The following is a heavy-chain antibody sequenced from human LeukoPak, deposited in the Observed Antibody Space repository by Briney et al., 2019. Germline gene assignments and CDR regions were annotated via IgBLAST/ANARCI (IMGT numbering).Heavy chain of an antibody. J-gene: IGHJ2*01. CDR3: ATLFYVTGITGISAWYFDL. CDR2: FDPEDGET. V-gene: IGHV1-24*01. CDR1: GYTLTELS. D-gene: IGHD1-20*01. Sequence: GASVKVSCKVSGYTLTELSMHWVRQAPGKGLEWMGGFDPEDGETIYAQKFQGRVTMTEDTSTDTAYMELSSLRSEDTAVYYCATLFYVTGITGISAWYFDLWGRGTLVTVSS.